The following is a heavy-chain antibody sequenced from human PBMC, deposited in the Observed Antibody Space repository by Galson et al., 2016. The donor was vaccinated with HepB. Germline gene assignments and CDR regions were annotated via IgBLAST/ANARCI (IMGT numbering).Heavy chain of an antibody. CDR2: IKPYSGDT. J-gene: IGHJ5*02. Sequence: SVKVSCKASGYTFADYYIHWVRQAPGQGLEWMGWIKPYSGDTNYAQKFQGGVTMTRDTSITTAYLVLPRLRSDDTAVYYCATLAARPGAYGGGGGLRAFDPWGQGVPVTVSS. CDR3: ATLAARPGAYGGGGGLRAFDP. V-gene: IGHV1-2*02. D-gene: IGHD6-6*01. CDR1: GYTFADYY.